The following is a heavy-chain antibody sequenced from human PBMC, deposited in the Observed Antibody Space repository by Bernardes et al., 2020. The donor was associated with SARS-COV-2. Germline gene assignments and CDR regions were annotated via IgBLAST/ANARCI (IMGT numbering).Heavy chain of an antibody. J-gene: IGHJ5*02. V-gene: IGHV3-23*01. CDR2: INGGGYGI. D-gene: IGHD2-15*01. CDR3: AKVGCNTVSCYWGHITAVIGPFDS. CDR1: GFTLSSSG. Sequence: VWSLRLSCAASGFTLSSSGMAWVRQAPGKGLEWVSGINGGGYGIDYIDSVRGRFTISRDLSKNTLYLEMSSLRAEDTAIYYCAKVGCNTVSCYWGHITAVIGPFDSWGQGTLVTVAP.